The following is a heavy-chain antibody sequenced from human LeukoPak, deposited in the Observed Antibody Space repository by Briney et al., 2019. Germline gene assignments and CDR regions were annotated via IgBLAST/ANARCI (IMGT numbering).Heavy chain of an antibody. Sequence: GGSLRLSCAASGFTFSSYAMHWVRQAPGKGLEWVAVISYDGSNKYYADSVKGRFTISRDNAKNSLYLQMNSLRAEDTAVYYCARGRQWLPNDAFDIWGQGTMVTVSS. V-gene: IGHV3-30-3*01. D-gene: IGHD6-19*01. CDR2: ISYDGSNK. CDR3: ARGRQWLPNDAFDI. CDR1: GFTFSSYA. J-gene: IGHJ3*02.